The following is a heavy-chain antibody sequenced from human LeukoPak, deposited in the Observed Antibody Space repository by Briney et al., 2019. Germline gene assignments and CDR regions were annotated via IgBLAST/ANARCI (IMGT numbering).Heavy chain of an antibody. V-gene: IGHV4-34*01. J-gene: IGHJ1*01. CDR1: GGSFSGYY. Sequence: SETLSLTCAVYGGSFSGYYWSWIRQPPGKGLEWIGEINRSGSTNYNPSLKSRVTISVDTSKNQFSLKLSSVTAADTAIYYCARGISPYYYDSSGYPLQHWGQGTLLTVSS. CDR3: ARGISPYYYDSSGYPLQH. D-gene: IGHD3-22*01. CDR2: INRSGST.